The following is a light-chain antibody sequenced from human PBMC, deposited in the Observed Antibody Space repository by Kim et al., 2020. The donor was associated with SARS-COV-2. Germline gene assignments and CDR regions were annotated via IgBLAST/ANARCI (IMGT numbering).Light chain of an antibody. J-gene: IGLJ1*01. CDR3: SSYTTSSTLEV. CDR2: DVN. CDR1: SSDIGAYNF. V-gene: IGLV2-14*03. Sequence: QSVLTQPASVSGSPGQSITISCTGTSSDIGAYNFVSWYQQYPGKAPKLMIYDVNNRPSGVSHRFSGSKSGNTASLTISGLQAVDEADYYCSSYTTSSTLEVFGTGTQLTVL.